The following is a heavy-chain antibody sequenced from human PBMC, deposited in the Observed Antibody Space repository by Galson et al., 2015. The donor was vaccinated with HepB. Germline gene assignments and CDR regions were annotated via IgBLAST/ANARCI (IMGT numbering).Heavy chain of an antibody. CDR2: ISSGGNTI. D-gene: IGHD6-13*01. Sequence: SLRLSCAASGFSLTNYEMNWVRQAPGTGLEWLSYISSGGNTIYYADSVKGRFTISRDNAKNSLYLQMNSLRAEDTAVYYCGRLTLAGGFDYWGRGTLVTVSS. V-gene: IGHV3-48*03. CDR3: GRLTLAGGFDY. CDR1: GFSLTNYE. J-gene: IGHJ4*02.